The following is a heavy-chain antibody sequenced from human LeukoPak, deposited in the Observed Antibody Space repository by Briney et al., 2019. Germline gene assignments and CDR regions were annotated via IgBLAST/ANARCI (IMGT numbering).Heavy chain of an antibody. V-gene: IGHV3-23*01. D-gene: IGHD6-19*01. Sequence: GKSLRLSCAASGFAFRSQAMGWVRQAPGKGLEWVSVISDSGDTTYYADSVKGRFTISRDNSKNTLYLQMNSLRAEDTAIYYCAKDARRSDGWYFFDHWGQGALVTVSS. CDR3: AKDARRSDGWYFFDH. CDR2: ISDSGDTT. CDR1: GFAFRSQA. J-gene: IGHJ4*02.